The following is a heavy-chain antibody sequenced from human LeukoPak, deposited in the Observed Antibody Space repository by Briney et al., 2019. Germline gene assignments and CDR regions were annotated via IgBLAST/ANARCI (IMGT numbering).Heavy chain of an antibody. CDR2: INWNGGST. Sequence: GGSLRLSCAASGFTFDDYGVSWVRHAPGKGLEWVSGINWNGGSTGYADSVKGRFTISRDNAKNSLYLQMNSLRAEDTALYHCARGDSSSWYSSYYYYMDVWGKGTTVTISS. CDR3: ARGDSSSWYSSYYYYMDV. J-gene: IGHJ6*03. V-gene: IGHV3-20*01. D-gene: IGHD6-13*01. CDR1: GFTFDDYG.